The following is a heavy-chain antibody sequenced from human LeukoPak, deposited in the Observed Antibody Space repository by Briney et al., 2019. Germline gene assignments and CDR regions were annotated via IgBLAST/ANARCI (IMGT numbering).Heavy chain of an antibody. J-gene: IGHJ4*02. V-gene: IGHV3-21*01. CDR2: ISSSSSYI. Sequence: GGSLRLSCAASGFTFSSYSMNWVRQAPGKGLEWVSSISSSSSYIYYADSVKGRFTISRDNAKNSLYLQMNSLRAEDTAVYYCARRYCSGGSCHAFDYWGQGTLVTVSS. D-gene: IGHD2-15*01. CDR1: GFTFSSYS. CDR3: ARRYCSGGSCHAFDY.